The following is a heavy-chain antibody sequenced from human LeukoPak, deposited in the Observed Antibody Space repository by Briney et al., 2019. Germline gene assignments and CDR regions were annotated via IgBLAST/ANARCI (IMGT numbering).Heavy chain of an antibody. CDR1: GYTFTGYY. CDR3: ARDRQLSFGVVIPRWFDP. CDR2: INPNSGGT. V-gene: IGHV1-2*02. J-gene: IGHJ5*02. D-gene: IGHD3-3*01. Sequence: GASVKVSCKASGYTFTGYYMHWVRQAPGQGLEWMGWINPNSGGTNYAQKFQGRVTMTRDTSISTAYMEPSRLRSDDTAVYYCARDRQLSFGVVIPRWFDPWGQRTLVTVSS.